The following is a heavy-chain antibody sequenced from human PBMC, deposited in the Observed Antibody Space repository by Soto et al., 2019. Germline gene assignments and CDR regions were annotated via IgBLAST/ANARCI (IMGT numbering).Heavy chain of an antibody. CDR1: GFTFSSYA. CDR2: ISYDGSSK. D-gene: IGHD2-15*01. Sequence: QVQLVESGGGVVQPGTSLRLSCAASGFTFSSYAMHWVRQAPGEGLEWVSLISYDGSSKYADSVKGRFTISRDNSKKTLFLQMNSLRAEDTTVYYCANVKAVREDAATIQTRGQGTPVTLS. V-gene: IGHV3-30-3*01. CDR3: ANVKAVREDAATIQT. J-gene: IGHJ4*02.